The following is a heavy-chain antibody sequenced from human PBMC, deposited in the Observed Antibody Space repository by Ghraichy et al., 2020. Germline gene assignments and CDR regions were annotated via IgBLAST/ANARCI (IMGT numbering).Heavy chain of an antibody. Sequence: ASVKVSCKASGYTFTSYAMHWVRQAPGQRLEWMGWINAGNGNTKYSQKFQGRVTITRDTSASTAYMELSSLRSEDTAVYYCASRLETIKGRITMIAGGGGAFDIWGQGTMVTVSS. CDR2: INAGNGNT. D-gene: IGHD3-22*01. CDR1: GYTFTSYA. J-gene: IGHJ3*02. V-gene: IGHV1-3*01. CDR3: ASRLETIKGRITMIAGGGGAFDI.